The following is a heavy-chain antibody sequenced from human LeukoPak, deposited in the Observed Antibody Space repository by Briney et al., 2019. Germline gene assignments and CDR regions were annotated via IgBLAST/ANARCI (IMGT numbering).Heavy chain of an antibody. CDR3: AREQPLGYCSGGSCRTERQDDAFDI. CDR1: GGTFSSYA. Sequence: SVKVSCKASGGTFSSYAISWVRQAPGQGLEWMGGIIPIFGTANYAQKFQGRVTITADKSTSTAYMELSSLRSEDTAVYYCAREQPLGYCSGGSCRTERQDDAFDIWGQGTMVTVSS. D-gene: IGHD2-15*01. V-gene: IGHV1-69*06. CDR2: IIPIFGTA. J-gene: IGHJ3*02.